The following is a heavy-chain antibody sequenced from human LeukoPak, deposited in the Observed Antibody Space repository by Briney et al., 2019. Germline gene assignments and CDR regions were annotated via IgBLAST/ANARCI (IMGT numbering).Heavy chain of an antibody. CDR2: IYSGGTT. CDR3: ARGYSSGWYGGY. Sequence: PGGSLRLSCAASGFTVSNYYMSWVRQAPGKGLEWVSVIYSGGTTYYADSVKGRFTISRDSSKNTLYLQMNSLRAEDAAVYYCARGYSSGWYGGYWGQGTLVTVSS. V-gene: IGHV3-53*01. D-gene: IGHD6-19*01. CDR1: GFTVSNYY. J-gene: IGHJ4*02.